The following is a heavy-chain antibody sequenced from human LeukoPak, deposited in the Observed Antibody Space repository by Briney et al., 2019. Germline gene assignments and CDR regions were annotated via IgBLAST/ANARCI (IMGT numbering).Heavy chain of an antibody. Sequence: ASVKVSCKASGGTFSSYAISWVRQAPGQGPEWMGGIIPIFGTANYAQKFQGRVTITADESTSTAYMELSSLRSEDTAVYYCARVPSGCSSTSCYYVYWGQGTLVTVSS. CDR2: IIPIFGTA. CDR1: GGTFSSYA. V-gene: IGHV1-69*13. CDR3: ARVPSGCSSTSCYYVY. D-gene: IGHD2-2*01. J-gene: IGHJ4*02.